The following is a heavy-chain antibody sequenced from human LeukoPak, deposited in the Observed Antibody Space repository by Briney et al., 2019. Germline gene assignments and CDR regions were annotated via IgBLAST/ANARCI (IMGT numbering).Heavy chain of an antibody. CDR2: ISRSGTET. V-gene: IGHV3-23*01. D-gene: IGHD4-23*01. J-gene: IGHJ4*02. CDR3: AKKSPDSSGNPAYD. CDR1: GFTFSSYS. Sequence: GGSLRLSCAASGFTFSSYSMNWVRQAPGKGLEWVSVISRSGTETYHADSVRGRLTISRDNAKNTLYLQMNSLRAEDTAVYYCAKKSPDSSGNPAYDWGQGTLVTVSS.